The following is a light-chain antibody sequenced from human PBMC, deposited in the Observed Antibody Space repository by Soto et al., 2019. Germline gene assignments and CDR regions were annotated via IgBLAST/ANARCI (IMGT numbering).Light chain of an antibody. CDR3: ASWADSLSGRV. Sequence: QSGLTQPPSASGTPGQRVIISCSGKTPNIGSNYVYWYRHLPGTAPQLLIYRNNQRPSGVPDRFSGSKSRTSASLAISGLRSEDEADYYCASWADSLSGRVFGGGTKVTVL. CDR2: RNN. J-gene: IGLJ3*02. V-gene: IGLV1-47*01. CDR1: TPNIGSNY.